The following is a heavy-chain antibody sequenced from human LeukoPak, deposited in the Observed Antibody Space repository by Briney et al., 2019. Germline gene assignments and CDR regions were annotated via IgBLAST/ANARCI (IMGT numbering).Heavy chain of an antibody. J-gene: IGHJ4*02. CDR1: GFTFSSYG. CDR2: IWYDGSNK. CDR3: ARDGAPYGGYVSWDFDY. D-gene: IGHD5-12*01. V-gene: IGHV3-33*01. Sequence: PGGSLRLSCAASGFTFSSYGMHWVRQAPGKGLEWVAVIWYDGSNKYYADSVKGRFTISRDNSKNTLYLQMNSLRAEDTAVYYCARDGAPYGGYVSWDFDYWGQGTLVTVSS.